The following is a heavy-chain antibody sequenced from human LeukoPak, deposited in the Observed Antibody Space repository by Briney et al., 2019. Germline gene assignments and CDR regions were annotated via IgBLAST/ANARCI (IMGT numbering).Heavy chain of an antibody. CDR3: ARTYSSWYIYSYYYGMDV. V-gene: IGHV4-59*06. D-gene: IGHD6-13*01. Sequence: SETLSLTCTVSGGSISSYYWSWIRQPPGKGLEWIGYIYYSGSTYYNPSLKGRVTISVDTSKNQFSLKLSSVTAADTAVYYCARTYSSWYIYSYYYGMDVWGQGTTVTVSS. CDR1: GGSISSYY. J-gene: IGHJ6*02. CDR2: IYYSGST.